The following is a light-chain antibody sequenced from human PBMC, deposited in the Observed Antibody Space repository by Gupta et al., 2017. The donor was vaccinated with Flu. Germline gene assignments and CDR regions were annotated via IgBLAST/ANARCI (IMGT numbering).Light chain of an antibody. CDR3: QAWDSSTRV. V-gene: IGLV3-1*01. CDR2: KHT. CDR1: EWGDDY. Sequence: SYELTQPHSVSVSPGQTASIPRSGAEWGDDYACWYQQKPVQSPLLVISKHTKRPAETPERFSRSNSANTATLTISGTQAMDEAYYYCQAWDSSTRVFGGGTKLTVL. J-gene: IGLJ3*02.